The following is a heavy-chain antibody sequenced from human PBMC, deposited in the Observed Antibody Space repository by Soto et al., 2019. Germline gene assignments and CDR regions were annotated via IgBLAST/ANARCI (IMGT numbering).Heavy chain of an antibody. Sequence: GGSLRLSCAASGFTFSSYAMSWVRQAPGKGLEWVSAISGSGGSTYYADSVKGRFTISRDNSKNTLYLQMNSLRAEDTAVYYCAKAYQRQLLDAEYFQHWGQGTLVTVSS. J-gene: IGHJ1*01. V-gene: IGHV3-23*01. CDR2: ISGSGGST. D-gene: IGHD2-2*01. CDR1: GFTFSSYA. CDR3: AKAYQRQLLDAEYFQH.